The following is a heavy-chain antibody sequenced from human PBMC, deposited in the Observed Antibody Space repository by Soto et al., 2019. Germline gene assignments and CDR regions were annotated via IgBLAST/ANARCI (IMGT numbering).Heavy chain of an antibody. V-gene: IGHV5-51*01. CDR1: GYSFTSYW. D-gene: IGHD3-22*01. J-gene: IGHJ3*02. CDR3: ARQGDYYDSSGYYSIDAFDI. CDR2: IYPGDSDT. Sequence: GESLKISCKGSGYSFTSYWIGWVRQMPGKGLEWMGIIYPGDSDTRYSPSFQGQVTISADKSISTAYLQWSSLKASDTAMYYCARQGDYYDSSGYYSIDAFDIWGQGTMVTVSS.